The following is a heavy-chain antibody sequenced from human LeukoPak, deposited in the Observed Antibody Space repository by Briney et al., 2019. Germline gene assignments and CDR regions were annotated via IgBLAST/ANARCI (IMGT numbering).Heavy chain of an antibody. CDR3: ARGGDTRLPLSYFQH. J-gene: IGHJ1*01. CDR1: GFTFSSYE. D-gene: IGHD2-21*02. V-gene: IGHV3-48*03. Sequence: GGSLRLSCAASGFTFSSYEMNWVRQAPRKGLEWVSYISSSGSTIYYADSVKGRFTISRDNAKNSLYLQMNSLRAEDTAVYYCARGGDTRLPLSYFQHWGQGTLVTVSS. CDR2: ISSSGSTI.